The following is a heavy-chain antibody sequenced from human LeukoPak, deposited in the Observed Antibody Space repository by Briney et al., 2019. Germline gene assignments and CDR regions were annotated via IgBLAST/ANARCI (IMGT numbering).Heavy chain of an antibody. CDR2: ISYDGSNK. V-gene: IGHV3-30*18. D-gene: IGHD3-10*01. Sequence: GGSLRLSCAASGFTFSSYGMPWVRQAPGKGLEWVAVISYDGSNKYYADSVKGRFTISRDNSKNTLYLQMNSLRAEDTAVYYCAKDPSRMVRGVIDYWGQGTLVTVSS. CDR1: GFTFSSYG. J-gene: IGHJ4*02. CDR3: AKDPSRMVRGVIDY.